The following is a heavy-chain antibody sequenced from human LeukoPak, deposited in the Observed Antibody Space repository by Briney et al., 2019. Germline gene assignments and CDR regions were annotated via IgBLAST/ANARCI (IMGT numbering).Heavy chain of an antibody. CDR1: GGSFSGYY. CDR2: INHSGST. V-gene: IGHV4-34*01. D-gene: IGHD4-17*01. CDR3: ARGSSTTVTHPVSVSYYMDV. Sequence: SETLSLTCAVYGGSFSGYYWSWIRQPPGKGLEWIGEINHSGSTNYNPSLKSRVTISVDTSKNQFSLKLSSVTAADTAVYYCARGSSTTVTHPVSVSYYMDVWGKGTTVTVS. J-gene: IGHJ6*03.